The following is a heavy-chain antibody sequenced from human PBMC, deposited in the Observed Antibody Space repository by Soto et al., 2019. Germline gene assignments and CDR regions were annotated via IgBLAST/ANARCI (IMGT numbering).Heavy chain of an antibody. J-gene: IGHJ4*02. CDR3: ASSIAARRPTFDY. V-gene: IGHV4-59*01. D-gene: IGHD6-6*01. CDR2: IYYSGST. Sequence: SVTLSLTCTPPSCSISSYYCSWIRQPPGKGLEWSGYIYYSGSTNYSPSLKSRVTISVDTSKNQFSLKLSSVTAADTAVYYCASSIAARRPTFDYWGQGTLVTVS. CDR1: SCSISSYY.